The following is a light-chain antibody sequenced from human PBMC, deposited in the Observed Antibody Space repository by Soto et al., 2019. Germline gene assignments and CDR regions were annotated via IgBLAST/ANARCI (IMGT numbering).Light chain of an antibody. CDR3: MQALQTSWT. CDR2: LGS. V-gene: IGKV2-28*01. CDR1: QSLLHSNGYNY. Sequence: DIVMTQSPLSLPVTPGEPASISCKSSQSLLHSNGYNYLDWFLQKPGQSPQLLIFLGSNRASGVPDRFSGGGSGTDFTLKISRVEAEDVGVYYCMQALQTSWTFGQGTKVEI. J-gene: IGKJ1*01.